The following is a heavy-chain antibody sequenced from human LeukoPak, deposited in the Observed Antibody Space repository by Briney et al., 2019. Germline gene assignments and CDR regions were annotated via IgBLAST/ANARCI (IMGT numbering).Heavy chain of an antibody. CDR3: AKRGDGPNYDY. J-gene: IGHJ4*02. D-gene: IGHD5-24*01. CDR1: GFTFGSAS. V-gene: IGHV3-23*01. Sequence: GGSLRLSCAASGFTFGSASMNWVRQAPGKGLEWVSAIDGGSASIYYADSVKGRFTISRDNSKNTLYLQMDSLRAEDTAVYYCAKRGDGPNYDYWGQGTLVTVSS. CDR2: IDGGSASI.